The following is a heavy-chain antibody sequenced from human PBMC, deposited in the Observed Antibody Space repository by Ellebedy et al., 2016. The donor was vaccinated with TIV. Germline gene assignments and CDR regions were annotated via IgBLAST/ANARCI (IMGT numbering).Heavy chain of an antibody. CDR3: ARDHLWSGYYFDY. Sequence: PGGSLRLSCAASGFTFSSYSMNWVRQAPGKGLEWVSSISSSSSYRYYADSVKGRFTISRDNAKNSLYLQMDSLRVEDTAVYYCARDHLWSGYYFDYWGQGTLVTVSS. CDR1: GFTFSSYS. CDR2: ISSSSSYR. J-gene: IGHJ4*02. D-gene: IGHD3-3*02. V-gene: IGHV3-21*06.